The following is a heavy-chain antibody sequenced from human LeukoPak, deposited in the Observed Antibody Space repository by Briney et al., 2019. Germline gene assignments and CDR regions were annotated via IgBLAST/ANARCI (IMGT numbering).Heavy chain of an antibody. CDR3: AKGDPYSSGWSNWFDP. V-gene: IGHV3-23*01. CDR2: ISGSGGST. Sequence: GGSLRLSCAASGFTFSSYAMSWVRQAPGKGLEWVSAISGSGGSTYYADSVKGRFTISRDNSKNTLYLQMNSLRAKDTAVYYCAKGDPYSSGWSNWFDPWGQGTLVTVSS. CDR1: GFTFSSYA. J-gene: IGHJ5*02. D-gene: IGHD6-19*01.